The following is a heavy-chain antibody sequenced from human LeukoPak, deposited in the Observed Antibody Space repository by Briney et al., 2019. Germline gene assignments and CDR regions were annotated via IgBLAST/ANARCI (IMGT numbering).Heavy chain of an antibody. Sequence: GGSLRLSCTASGFTFGDYAMSWVRQAPGKGLEWVSAICGSGGSTYYADSVKGRFTISRDNSKNTLYLQMNSLRAEDTAVYYCVRSVIYSSSWYYFDYWGQGTLVTVSS. CDR3: VRSVIYSSSWYYFDY. J-gene: IGHJ4*02. V-gene: IGHV3-23*01. CDR1: GFTFGDYA. CDR2: ICGSGGST. D-gene: IGHD6-13*01.